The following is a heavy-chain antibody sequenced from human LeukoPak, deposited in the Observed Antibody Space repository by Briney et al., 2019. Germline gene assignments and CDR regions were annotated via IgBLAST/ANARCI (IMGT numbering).Heavy chain of an antibody. J-gene: IGHJ4*02. V-gene: IGHV3-7*01. D-gene: IGHD1-26*01. CDR1: GFTLSGYW. CDR3: AGSPRWELR. CDR2: IKQDAGEI. Sequence: GGSLRLSCAASGFTLSGYWMSWVRLLPGKGLEWVANIKQDAGEIRYVDSVKGRFTISRDNAKNSVYLQMNSLRAEDTAVYYCAGSPRWELRWGQGTLVTVSS.